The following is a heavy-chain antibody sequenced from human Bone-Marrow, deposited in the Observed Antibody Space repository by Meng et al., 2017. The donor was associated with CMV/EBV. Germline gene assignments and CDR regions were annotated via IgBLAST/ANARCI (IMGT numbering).Heavy chain of an antibody. CDR3: ARGRIIVVVPAAPGVPWFDP. D-gene: IGHD2-2*01. CDR2: IGTAGDT. CDR1: GFTFSSYD. Sequence: GGSLRLSCAACGFTFSSYDMHWVRQATGKGLEWVSAIGTAGDTYYPGSVKGQFTISRENAKNSLYLQMNSLRAGDTAVYYCARGRIIVVVPAAPGVPWFDPWGQGTLVTVSS. V-gene: IGHV3-13*03. J-gene: IGHJ5*02.